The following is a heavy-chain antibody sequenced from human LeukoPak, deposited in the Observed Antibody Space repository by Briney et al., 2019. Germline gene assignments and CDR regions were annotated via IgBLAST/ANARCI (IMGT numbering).Heavy chain of an antibody. D-gene: IGHD6-13*01. CDR2: INHSGST. V-gene: IGHV4-34*01. CDR3: ARPVGIAAAGTFNAGSKYYMDV. CDR1: GGSFSGYY. J-gene: IGHJ6*03. Sequence: SETLSLTCAVYGGSFSGYYWSWIRQPPGKGLEWIGEINHSGSTNYNPSLKSRVTISVDTSKNQFSLKLSSVTAADTAVYYCARPVGIAAAGTFNAGSKYYMDVWAKGPRSPSP.